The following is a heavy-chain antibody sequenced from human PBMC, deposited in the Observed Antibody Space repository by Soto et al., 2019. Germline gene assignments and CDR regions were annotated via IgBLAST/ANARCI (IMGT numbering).Heavy chain of an antibody. CDR1: GGSISSYY. V-gene: IGHV4-59*01. CDR3: ARARGVHYYCYGMDV. D-gene: IGHD3-10*01. J-gene: IGHJ6*02. Sequence: SETLSLTCTVSGGSISSYYWSWIRQPPGKGLEWIGYIYYSGSTNYNPSLKSRVTISVDTSKNQFSLKLSSVTAADTAVYYCARARGVHYYCYGMDVWGQGTTVTVSS. CDR2: IYYSGST.